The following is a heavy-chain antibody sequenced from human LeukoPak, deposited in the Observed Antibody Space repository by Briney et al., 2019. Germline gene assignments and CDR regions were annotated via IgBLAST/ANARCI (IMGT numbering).Heavy chain of an antibody. CDR1: GFTFDDYA. V-gene: IGHV3-9*01. Sequence: GGSLRLSCAASGFTFDDYAMHWVRQAPGKGLEWVSGISWNSGSIGYADSVKGRFTISRDNAKNSLYLQMNSLRAEDTALYYCAKAPNYYDSSGYYVYFDYWGQGTLVTVSS. D-gene: IGHD3-22*01. CDR3: AKAPNYYDSSGYYVYFDY. CDR2: ISWNSGSI. J-gene: IGHJ4*02.